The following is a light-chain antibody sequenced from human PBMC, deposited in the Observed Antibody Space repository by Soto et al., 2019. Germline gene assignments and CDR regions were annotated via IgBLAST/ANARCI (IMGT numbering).Light chain of an antibody. CDR3: SSYTSSSTVV. J-gene: IGLJ2*01. Sequence: QSVLTQPASVSGSPGQSITISCTGTSSDVGGYNYVSWYQQHPGKAPKLMIYDVSNRPSGVSNRLSGSKSGNTASLTISGLQAEDEADYYCSSYTSSSTVVFGAGTQLTV. V-gene: IGLV2-14*01. CDR2: DVS. CDR1: SSDVGGYNY.